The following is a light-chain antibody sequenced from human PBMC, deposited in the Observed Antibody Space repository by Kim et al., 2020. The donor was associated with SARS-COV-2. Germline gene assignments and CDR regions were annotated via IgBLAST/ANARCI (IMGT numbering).Light chain of an antibody. Sequence: SLSPGERATLSCRASQNVNNYLAWYQQKPGQPPRLLLYDVSNRATGIPARFSGTGSGTDFTLTISSLEPEDFAVYYCQHRKNWPVTFGGGTKLEIK. J-gene: IGKJ4*01. CDR2: DVS. CDR3: QHRKNWPVT. CDR1: QNVNNY. V-gene: IGKV3-11*01.